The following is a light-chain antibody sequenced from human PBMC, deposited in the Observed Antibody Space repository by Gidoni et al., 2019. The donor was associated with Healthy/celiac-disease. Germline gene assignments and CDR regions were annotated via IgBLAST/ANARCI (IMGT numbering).Light chain of an antibody. J-gene: IGKJ2*01. CDR3: QQSYSTPHT. CDR1: QSISSY. Sequence: DIQLTQSPSSLSASVGDRVTITCRASQSISSYLNWYQQKPGKAPELLIYAASSLQSGVPSRFSGSGSGTDFTLTISSLQPEDFATYYCQQSYSTPHTFXXXTKLEIK. CDR2: AAS. V-gene: IGKV1-39*01.